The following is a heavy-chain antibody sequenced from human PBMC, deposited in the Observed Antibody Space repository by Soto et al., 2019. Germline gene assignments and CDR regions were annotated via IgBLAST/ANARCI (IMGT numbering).Heavy chain of an antibody. Sequence: QVQLVQSGAEVKKPGSSVKVSCKASGGTFSSYTISWVRQAPGQGLKWMGRIISILGIANYAQKFQGRVTITADKSTSTAYMERRSLRSEDTAVYYCARVRYYYDSASYFVYSYYMDVWGKGTTVTVSS. V-gene: IGHV1-69*02. CDR1: GGTFSSYT. D-gene: IGHD3-10*01. CDR2: IISILGIA. J-gene: IGHJ6*03. CDR3: ARVRYYYDSASYFVYSYYMDV.